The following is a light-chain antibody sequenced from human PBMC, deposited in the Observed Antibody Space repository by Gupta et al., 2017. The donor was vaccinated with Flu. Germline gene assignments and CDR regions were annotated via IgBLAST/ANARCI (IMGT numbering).Light chain of an antibody. J-gene: IGLJ2*01. CDR2: LEGSGSY. CDR1: SGHSSYI. CDR3: ETWDSNTVV. V-gene: IGLV4-60*03. Sequence: QPVLTQSSSAPASLGSSVKLTCTLSSGHSSYIIAWHQQQPGKAPRYLMKLEGSGSYNKGSGVPDRFSGSSSGADRYLTISNLHSEDEADYYCETWDSNTVVFGGGTKLPVL.